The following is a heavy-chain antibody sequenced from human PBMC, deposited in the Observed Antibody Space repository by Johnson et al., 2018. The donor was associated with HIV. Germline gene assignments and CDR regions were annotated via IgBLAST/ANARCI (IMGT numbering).Heavy chain of an antibody. J-gene: IGHJ3*02. CDR1: GFTFDDYG. CDR2: IYSGGST. V-gene: IGHV3-NL1*01. D-gene: IGHD1-26*01. CDR3: AKESKWESRTPHAFDM. Sequence: QVQLVESGGGVVRPGGSLRLSCAASGFTFDDYGMTWVRQAPGKGLEWVSGIYSGGSTYYADSVKGRFTISRDNSKNTLYLQMKSLRPEDTAVYYCAKESKWESRTPHAFDMWGQGTMVTVSS.